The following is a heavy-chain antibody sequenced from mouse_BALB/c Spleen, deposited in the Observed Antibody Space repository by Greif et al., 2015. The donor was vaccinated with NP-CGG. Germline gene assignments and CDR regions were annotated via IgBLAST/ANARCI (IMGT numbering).Heavy chain of an antibody. J-gene: IGHJ2*01. CDR1: GFTFSSYG. Sequence: EVKVVESGGGLVQPGGSLKLSCAASGFTFSSYGMSWVRQTPDKRLELVATINSNGGSAYYPDSVKGRFTISRDNAKNTLYLQMSSLKSEDTAMYYCARSLRCLDYWGQGTTLTVSS. D-gene: IGHD1-1*01. CDR3: ARSLRCLDY. V-gene: IGHV5-6-3*01. CDR2: INSNGGSA.